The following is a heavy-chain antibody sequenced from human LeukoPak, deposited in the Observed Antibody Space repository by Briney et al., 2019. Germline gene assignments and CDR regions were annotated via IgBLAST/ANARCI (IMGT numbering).Heavy chain of an antibody. CDR2: IKEDGSES. Sequence: QPGGSLRLSCAASGFTFSTYWMNWVRQAPGKGLEWVANIKEDGSESYYVDSVKGRFTISRDNAKNSLYLQMNSLRAEDTAVYYCARAFFYYDSDANKYWGQGTRVTVSS. J-gene: IGHJ4*02. CDR1: GFTFSTYW. CDR3: ARAFFYYDSDANKY. D-gene: IGHD3-22*01. V-gene: IGHV3-7*03.